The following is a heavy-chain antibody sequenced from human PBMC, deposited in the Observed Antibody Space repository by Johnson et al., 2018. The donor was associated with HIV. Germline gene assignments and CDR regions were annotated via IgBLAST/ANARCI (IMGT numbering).Heavy chain of an antibody. CDR3: ARDRRYYDSSCYYHDAFDI. V-gene: IGHV3-66*01. CDR2: IYSGDTT. CDR1: GFTVNGNY. D-gene: IGHD3-22*01. Sequence: VQLVESGGGLVQPGGSLRLSCAVSGFTVNGNYMSWVRQAPGKGLEWVSVIYSGDTTYYADSVTGRFTIYRDTSKNTLYLQMNSLRAEDTAVYFCARDRRYYDSSCYYHDAFDIWGQGTMVTVSS. J-gene: IGHJ3*02.